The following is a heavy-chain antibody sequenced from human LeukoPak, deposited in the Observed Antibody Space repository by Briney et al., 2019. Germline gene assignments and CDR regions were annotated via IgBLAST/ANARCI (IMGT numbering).Heavy chain of an antibody. D-gene: IGHD5-18*01. J-gene: IGHJ6*03. V-gene: IGHV1-69*13. Sequence: GASVKVSCKASEGTFSNFAITWVRQAPGQGLEWMGGLIPILDTVNYAQKFQGRVTITADESMSTGYMELSSLTSEGTAVYYCARVGVSMVTDYYSYYYMDVWGRGTTVTISS. CDR2: LIPILDTV. CDR3: ARVGVSMVTDYYSYYYMDV. CDR1: EGTFSNFA.